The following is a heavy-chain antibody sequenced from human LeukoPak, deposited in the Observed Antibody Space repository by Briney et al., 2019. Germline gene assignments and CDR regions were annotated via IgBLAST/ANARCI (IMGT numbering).Heavy chain of an antibody. V-gene: IGHV4-59*01. J-gene: IGHJ6*02. CDR1: GGSISSYY. CDR2: IYYSGST. CDR3: AVGGYQDDYYYYYGMDV. Sequence: SETLSLTYTVSGGSISSYYWSWIRQPPGKGLEWIGYIYYSGSTNYNPSLKSRVTISVDTSKNQFSLKLSSVTAADTAVYYCAVGGYQDDYYYYYGMDVWGQGTTVTVSS. D-gene: IGHD2-2*01.